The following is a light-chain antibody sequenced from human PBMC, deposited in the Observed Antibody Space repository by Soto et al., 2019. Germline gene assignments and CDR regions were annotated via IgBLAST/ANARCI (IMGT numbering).Light chain of an antibody. J-gene: IGKJ3*01. CDR3: QKYNIDPIT. Sequence: EIVLTQSPGTLSLSPGERATLSCRASQSVSSSYLAWYQQKPGQAPRLLIYGASSRATGIPDRFSGSGSGTDFTLTISSLQHEDVATYSCQKYNIDPITFGPGTKVAIK. CDR2: GAS. V-gene: IGKV3-20*01. CDR1: QSVSSSY.